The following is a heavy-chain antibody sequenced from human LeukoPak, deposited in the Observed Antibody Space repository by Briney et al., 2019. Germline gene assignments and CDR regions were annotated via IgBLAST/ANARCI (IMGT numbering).Heavy chain of an antibody. CDR3: ARWWSRGFDI. D-gene: IGHD2-15*01. Sequence: GGSLRLSCAASGFTFSSYWMSWVRQVPGKGLEWVANIKQDGSEKYYVDSVEGRFTMSRDNADKSLHLQMNSLRAEDTAVYYCARWWSRGFDIWGQGTMVTVSS. V-gene: IGHV3-7*01. J-gene: IGHJ3*02. CDR1: GFTFSSYW. CDR2: IKQDGSEK.